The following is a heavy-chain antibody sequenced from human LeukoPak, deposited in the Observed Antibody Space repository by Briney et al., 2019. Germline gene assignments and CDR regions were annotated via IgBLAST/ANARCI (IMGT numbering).Heavy chain of an antibody. CDR1: GFTFNTHA. CDR3: AKRLKRNYYYHYAMDV. CDR2: IDDSGVIR. J-gene: IGHJ6*02. V-gene: IGHV3-23*01. D-gene: IGHD3-22*01. Sequence: GGSLRLSCAASGFTFNTHAMSWVRQAPGKGLEWVSRIDDSGVIRSYADSVKGRFTISRDNSKMTLTLQMNSLRAEDTAVYYCAKRLKRNYYYHYAMDVWGQGITVTVSS.